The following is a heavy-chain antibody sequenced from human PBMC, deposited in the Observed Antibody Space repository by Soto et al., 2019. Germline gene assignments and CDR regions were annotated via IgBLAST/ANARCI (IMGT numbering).Heavy chain of an antibody. J-gene: IGHJ5*02. CDR1: GGSISSYY. CDR3: ARGYCSSTICYIWDNWFDP. CDR2: IYYSGRT. D-gene: IGHD2-2*02. V-gene: IGHV4-59*01. Sequence: SETLSLTCTVSGGSISSYYWSWIRQPPGKGLEWIGYIYYSGRTNYNPSLKSRVTISVDTSKNQFSLKLSSVTAADTAVYYCARGYCSSTICYIWDNWFDPWGQGTLVTLS.